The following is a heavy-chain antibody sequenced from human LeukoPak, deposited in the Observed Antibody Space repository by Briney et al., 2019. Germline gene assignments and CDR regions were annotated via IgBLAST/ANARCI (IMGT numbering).Heavy chain of an antibody. J-gene: IGHJ4*02. CDR1: GGSFSGYY. V-gene: IGHV4-34*01. CDR2: INHSGST. CDR3: ARGVRSPLLRLGRGYFDY. D-gene: IGHD3-16*01. Sequence: SETLSLTCAVYGGSFSGYYWSWIRQPPGKGLEWIGEINHSGSTNYNPSLKSRVTIPVDTSKNQFSLKLSSVTAADTAVYYCARGVRSPLLRLGRGYFDYWGQGTLVTVSS.